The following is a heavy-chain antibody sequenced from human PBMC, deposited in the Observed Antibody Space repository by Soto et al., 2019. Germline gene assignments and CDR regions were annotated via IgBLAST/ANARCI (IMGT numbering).Heavy chain of an antibody. D-gene: IGHD2-8*01. J-gene: IGHJ6*03. V-gene: IGHV4-59*01. CDR3: ARSACGNDVCSSSYFYYYYMDV. Sequence: PSETLSLTCTVSGGSISSYYWSWIRQPPGRGLEYIGYIYYGGATNYNPSLKSRVTISVDTSKKQLSLKLTSVTAADTAVYYCARSACGNDVCSSSYFYYYYMDVWGKGTTVTVSS. CDR2: IYYGGAT. CDR1: GGSISSYY.